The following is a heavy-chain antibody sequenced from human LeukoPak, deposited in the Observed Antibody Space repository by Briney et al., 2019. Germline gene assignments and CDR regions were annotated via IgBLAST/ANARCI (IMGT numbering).Heavy chain of an antibody. Sequence: SETLSLTCTVSGGSISSSSYYWGWIRQPPGKGLEWTGSIYYSGSTYYNPSLKSRVTISVDTSKNQFSLKLSSVTAADTAVYYCACSDRHYYDSSGYQTFDIWGQGTMVTVSS. V-gene: IGHV4-39*01. D-gene: IGHD3-22*01. CDR3: ACSDRHYYDSSGYQTFDI. J-gene: IGHJ3*02. CDR2: IYYSGST. CDR1: GGSISSSSYY.